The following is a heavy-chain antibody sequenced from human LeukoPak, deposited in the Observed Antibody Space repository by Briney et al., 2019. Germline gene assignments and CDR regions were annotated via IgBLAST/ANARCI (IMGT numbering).Heavy chain of an antibody. D-gene: IGHD2-8*01. V-gene: IGHV3-23*01. CDR1: GFTFSSYA. J-gene: IGHJ4*02. Sequence: GGSLRLSCAASGFTFSSYAMSWVRQAPGKGLEWVPAISGSGGSTYYADSVKGRFTISRDNSKNTLYLQMNSLRAEDTAVYYCARDMYLPFDYWGQGTLVTVSS. CDR2: ISGSGGST. CDR3: ARDMYLPFDY.